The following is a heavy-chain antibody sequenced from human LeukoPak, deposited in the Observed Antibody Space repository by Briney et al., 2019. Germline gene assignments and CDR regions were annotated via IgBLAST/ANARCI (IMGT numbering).Heavy chain of an antibody. Sequence: ASVKVSCKASGYTFTGYYMHWVRQAPGQGLEWMGWINPNSGGTNYAQKFQGRVTMTRDTSISTAYMELSRLRSDDTAVYYGARDRRRVLLWFGETGYFDYWGQGTLVTVSS. CDR3: ARDRRRVLLWFGETGYFDY. CDR1: GYTFTGYY. CDR2: INPNSGGT. V-gene: IGHV1-2*02. J-gene: IGHJ4*02. D-gene: IGHD3-10*01.